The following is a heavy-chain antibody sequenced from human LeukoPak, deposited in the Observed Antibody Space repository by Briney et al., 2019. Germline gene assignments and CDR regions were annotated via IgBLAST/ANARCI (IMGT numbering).Heavy chain of an antibody. CDR2: ISYDGSNK. CDR1: GFTFSSYA. J-gene: IGHJ4*02. D-gene: IGHD3-10*01. CDR3: AREGPTNPYGSCLDY. Sequence: PGGSLRLSCAASGFTFSSYAMHWVRQAPGKGLEWVAVISYDGSNKYYADSVKGRFTISRDNSKNTLYLQMNSLRAEDTAVYYCAREGPTNPYGSCLDYWGQGTLVTVSS. V-gene: IGHV3-30-3*01.